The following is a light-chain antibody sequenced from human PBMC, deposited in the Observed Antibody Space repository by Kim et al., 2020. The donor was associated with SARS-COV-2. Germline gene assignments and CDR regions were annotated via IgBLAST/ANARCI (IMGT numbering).Light chain of an antibody. Sequence: AIQMTQSPSSLSASVGDRVTITCRASQGIRNDLGWYQQKPGKAPKLLIYAATSLQSGVPPRFSGSGSGTDFTLTISSLQPEDFATYYCLQDYNYPWTFGQGTKVEIK. V-gene: IGKV1-6*01. CDR3: LQDYNYPWT. CDR1: QGIRND. CDR2: AAT. J-gene: IGKJ1*01.